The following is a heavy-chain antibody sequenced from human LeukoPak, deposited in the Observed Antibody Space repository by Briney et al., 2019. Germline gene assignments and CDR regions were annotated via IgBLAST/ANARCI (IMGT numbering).Heavy chain of an antibody. V-gene: IGHV3-30-3*01. D-gene: IGHD3-22*01. J-gene: IGHJ4*02. CDR1: GFTCSRYA. Sequence: PGGSLRLSCAASGFTCSRYAMHWVRQAPGKGLEWVAVIAHDGSDKYYTDSVKGRFTISRDNSKNTLYLQMNSLRAEDTAVYYCARGDYYDSSGYHYEGIDYWGQGTLVTVSS. CDR2: IAHDGSDK. CDR3: ARGDYYDSSGYHYEGIDY.